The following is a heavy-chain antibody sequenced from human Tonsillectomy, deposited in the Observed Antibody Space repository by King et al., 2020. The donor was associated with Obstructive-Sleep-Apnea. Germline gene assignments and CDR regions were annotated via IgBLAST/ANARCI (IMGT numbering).Heavy chain of an antibody. Sequence: VQLVESGGGLVQPGGSLRLSCSASGFTFSRYAMHWVRQAPGKGLEYVSSITSNGGSTYYADSVKGRFTISRDNSRNTLYLQMTSLRAEDTAVYYCVKVVPPILIAVATIDYWGQGTLVTVSS. V-gene: IGHV3-64D*06. J-gene: IGHJ4*02. CDR2: ITSNGGST. CDR1: GFTFSRYA. D-gene: IGHD6-19*01. CDR3: VKVVPPILIAVATIDY.